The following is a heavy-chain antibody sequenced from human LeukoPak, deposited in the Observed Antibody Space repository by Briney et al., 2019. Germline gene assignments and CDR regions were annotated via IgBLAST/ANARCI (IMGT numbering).Heavy chain of an antibody. Sequence: PSETLSLTCTVSGGSIGYYYWSWIRQPPGKGLEWIGYVYYSGSTNYNPSLKSRVTISLDTSKKQFSLSLSSVTAADTAVYYCARRAYYDFWSAQDYGMDVWGQGTTVTVSS. CDR2: VYYSGST. D-gene: IGHD3-3*01. V-gene: IGHV4-59*08. CDR3: ARRAYYDFWSAQDYGMDV. CDR1: GGSIGYYY. J-gene: IGHJ6*02.